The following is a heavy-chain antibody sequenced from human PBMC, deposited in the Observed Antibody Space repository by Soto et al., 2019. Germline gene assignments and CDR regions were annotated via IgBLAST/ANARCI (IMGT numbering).Heavy chain of an antibody. D-gene: IGHD1-26*01. J-gene: IGHJ4*02. CDR3: ATVVGANWFDY. Sequence: GASVKVSCKACGGTFSSYAISWVRQAPGQGLEWMGGIIPIFGTANYAQKFQGRVTITADESTSTAYMELSSLRSEDTAVYYCATVVGANWFDYWGQGTLVTVSS. CDR1: GGTFSSYA. V-gene: IGHV1-69*13. CDR2: IIPIFGTA.